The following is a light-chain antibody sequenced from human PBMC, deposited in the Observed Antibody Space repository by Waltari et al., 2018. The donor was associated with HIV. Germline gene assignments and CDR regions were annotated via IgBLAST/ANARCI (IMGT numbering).Light chain of an antibody. J-gene: IGLJ2*01. V-gene: IGLV2-11*01. CDR2: DVS. CDR3: CSYAGIYTYVK. CDR1: SSDVCCYTY. Sequence: QSALTQPRSVSGSPGHSVSISCPGTSSDVCCYTYVSWYQQHPDKAPKLMIYDVSQRPSGVPDRFSGSKSGNTASLTISGLQAEDEADYYCCSYAGIYTYVKFGGGTKLTVL.